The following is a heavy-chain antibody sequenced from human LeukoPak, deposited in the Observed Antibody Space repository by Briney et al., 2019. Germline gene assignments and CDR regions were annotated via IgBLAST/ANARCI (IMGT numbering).Heavy chain of an antibody. Sequence: GASVKVSCKASGYTFTGYYMHWVRQAPGQGLEWMGWINPNSGGTNYAQKFQGRVTMTRDTSISTAYMELSRLRSDDTAVYYCARDYVYGDYAPLDYWGQGTLVTVSS. J-gene: IGHJ4*02. CDR1: GYTFTGYY. CDR2: INPNSGGT. V-gene: IGHV1-2*02. CDR3: ARDYVYGDYAPLDY. D-gene: IGHD4-17*01.